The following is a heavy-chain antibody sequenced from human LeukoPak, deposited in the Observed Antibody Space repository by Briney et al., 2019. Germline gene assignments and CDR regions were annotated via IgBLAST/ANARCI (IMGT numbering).Heavy chain of an antibody. J-gene: IGHJ4*02. CDR3: ARQMYYYDSSGSDY. Sequence: PGGSLRLSCAASGFTFSSYWMSWVRQAPGKGLEWVANIKQDESERYYVDSVKGRFTISRDNAKNSLYLQMNSLRAEDTAVYYCARQMYYYDSSGSDYWGQGTLVTVSS. D-gene: IGHD3-22*01. V-gene: IGHV3-7*03. CDR2: IKQDESER. CDR1: GFTFSSYW.